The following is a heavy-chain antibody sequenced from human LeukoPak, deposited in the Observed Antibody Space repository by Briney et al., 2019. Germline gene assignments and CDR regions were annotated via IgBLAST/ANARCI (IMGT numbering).Heavy chain of an antibody. CDR2: IIPIFGTA. J-gene: IGHJ4*02. V-gene: IGHV1-69*05. CDR1: GGTFSSYA. Sequence: SVKVSCKASGGTFSSYAISWVRQAPGQGLEWMGGIIPIFGTANYAQKFQGRVTMTRDTSTSTVYMELSSLRSEDTAVYYCARDSEGTDYGGNIDYWGQGTLVTVSS. CDR3: ARDSEGTDYGGNIDY. D-gene: IGHD4-23*01.